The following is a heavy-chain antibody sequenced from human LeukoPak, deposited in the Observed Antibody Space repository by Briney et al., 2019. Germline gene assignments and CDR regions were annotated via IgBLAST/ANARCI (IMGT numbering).Heavy chain of an antibody. CDR2: ISGSGAST. V-gene: IGHV3-23*01. J-gene: IGHJ1*01. CDR1: GFTFSSYA. Sequence: GGSLRPSCAASGFTFSSYAMNWVRQAPGKGLEWVSAISGSGASTYYADSVKGRFTISRDNSKNTLYLQMNSLRAEDTAVYYCAKDRDGTVSHPYFQHWGQGTLVTVSS. D-gene: IGHD4-17*01. CDR3: AKDRDGTVSHPYFQH.